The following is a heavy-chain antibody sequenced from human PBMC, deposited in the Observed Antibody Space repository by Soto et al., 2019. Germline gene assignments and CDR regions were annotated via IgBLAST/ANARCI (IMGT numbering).Heavy chain of an antibody. J-gene: IGHJ6*02. D-gene: IGHD3-16*01. Sequence: GASVKVSCKASGYTFTSYGISWVRQAPGQGLEWMGWISAYNGNTNYAQKLQGRVTMTTDTSTSTAYMELRSLRSDDTAVYYCAGGGGGGRYYYYYGMDVWGQGTTVTVAS. CDR2: ISAYNGNT. CDR1: GYTFTSYG. CDR3: AGGGGGGRYYYYYGMDV. V-gene: IGHV1-18*01.